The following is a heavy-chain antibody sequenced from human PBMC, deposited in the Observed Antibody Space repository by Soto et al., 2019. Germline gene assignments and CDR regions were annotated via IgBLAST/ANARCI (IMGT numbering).Heavy chain of an antibody. Sequence: SGPTLVNPTQTLTLTCTFSGFSLSTSGMCVSWIRQPPEKALEWLALIDWDDDNYYRTSLKNRLTISHDASKKQVVLPMPNMDPVDTATYYCARITVTNYFDFWGQGTQDTVTA. V-gene: IGHV2-70*01. CDR1: GFSLSTSGMC. D-gene: IGHD4-17*01. J-gene: IGHJ4*02. CDR2: IDWDDDN. CDR3: ARITVTNYFDF.